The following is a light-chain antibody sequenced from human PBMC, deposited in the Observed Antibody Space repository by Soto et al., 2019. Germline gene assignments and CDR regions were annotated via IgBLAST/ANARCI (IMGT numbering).Light chain of an antibody. CDR1: QSVSSSY. CDR2: GAS. CDR3: QQYGSSRWT. Sequence: EIVLTQSPGTLSLSPGERATLSCRASQSVSSSYLAWYQQKPGQAPRLLIYGASSRATGIPDRFSGSGSGTDFTLTISRLEPDDFAVYYCQQYGSSRWTFGQGTKVDIK. J-gene: IGKJ1*01. V-gene: IGKV3-20*01.